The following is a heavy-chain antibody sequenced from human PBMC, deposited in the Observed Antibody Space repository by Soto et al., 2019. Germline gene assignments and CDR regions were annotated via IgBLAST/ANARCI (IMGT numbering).Heavy chain of an antibody. CDR3: ARDLGGGSPGESWFDP. CDR1: GFTFSDYF. Sequence: ASVKVSCKASGFTFSDYFMHWVRQAPGQGLEWMGWISVHNGNTNYAQKLQGRVTMTTDTSTSTAYMELRGLRSDDTAVYYCARDLGGGSPGESWFDPWGQGTLVTVSS. CDR2: ISVHNGNT. V-gene: IGHV1-18*04. J-gene: IGHJ5*02. D-gene: IGHD2-15*01.